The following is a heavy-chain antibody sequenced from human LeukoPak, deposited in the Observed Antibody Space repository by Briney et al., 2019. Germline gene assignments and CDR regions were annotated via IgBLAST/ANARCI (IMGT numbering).Heavy chain of an antibody. CDR3: ARDGGYDLDYRDRSRFDT. Sequence: PGGSLRLSCAPSGFTFTTYGFHWVRQAPGKGLEWVAVIWYDGSKKYYADSVKGRFTFSRDNSKNTLYLQMNNLRTEYNVVYCCARDGGYDLDYRDRSRFDTWGQGTMVTVSS. CDR2: IWYDGSKK. D-gene: IGHD4-11*01. J-gene: IGHJ5*02. CDR1: GFTFTTYG. V-gene: IGHV3-33*01.